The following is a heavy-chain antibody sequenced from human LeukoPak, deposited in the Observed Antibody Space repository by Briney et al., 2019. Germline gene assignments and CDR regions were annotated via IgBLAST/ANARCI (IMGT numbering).Heavy chain of an antibody. CDR1: GYTFTSYY. J-gene: IGHJ5*02. CDR2: INPSGGST. D-gene: IGHD3-10*01. CDR3: ARDRSQLYGSENNWFDP. V-gene: IGHV1-46*01. Sequence: GASVKVSCKASGYTFTSYYMHWVRQAPGQGLEWMGIINPSGGSTSYAQKFQGRVTMTRDTSTSTVYMELSSLRSEDTAVYYCARDRSQLYGSENNWFDPWGQGTLVTVSS.